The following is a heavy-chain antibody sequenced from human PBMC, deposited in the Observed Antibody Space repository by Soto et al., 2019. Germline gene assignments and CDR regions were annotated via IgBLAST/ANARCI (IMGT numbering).Heavy chain of an antibody. Sequence: QVHLVQSGAEVKKPGASVKVSCKASGNTFTGYYIHWVRQAPGQGLEWMGWINPNNDGTTYGEKFEGRVTMTRDTSTSTAYMELSRLRSDDTAGYYCARELGGSRDSWGQGTLVTVSS. CDR1: GNTFTGYY. D-gene: IGHD1-26*01. CDR3: ARELGGSRDS. CDR2: INPNNDGT. V-gene: IGHV1-2*02. J-gene: IGHJ4*02.